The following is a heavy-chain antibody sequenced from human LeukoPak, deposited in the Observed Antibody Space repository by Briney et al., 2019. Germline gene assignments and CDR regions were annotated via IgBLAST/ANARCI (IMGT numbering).Heavy chain of an antibody. Sequence: ASVKVSCKASGYIFNTYGISWVRQAPGQGLEWMGWISVYNDYTTYAQTFQGRVTMTTDTSTSTADMELRNLRSDDTAVYYCARNDSSGYSEYWGQGTLVTVS. CDR3: ARNDSSGYSEY. CDR1: GYIFNTYG. V-gene: IGHV1-18*01. CDR2: ISVYNDYT. J-gene: IGHJ4*02. D-gene: IGHD3-22*01.